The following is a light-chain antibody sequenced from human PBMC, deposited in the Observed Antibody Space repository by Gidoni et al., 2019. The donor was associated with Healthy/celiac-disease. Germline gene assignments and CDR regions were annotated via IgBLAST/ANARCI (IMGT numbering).Light chain of an antibody. J-gene: IGLJ3*02. V-gene: IGLV1-40*01. CDR3: QSYDSSLSGWV. CDR2: GNS. CDR1: SYNIGAGYD. Sequence: QSVLTQPPSVSGAPGPRVTLSCTGSSYNIGAGYDVHWYQQLPGTAPKLLIYGNSNRPSGVPDRFSGSKSGTSASLAITGLQAEDEADYYCQSYDSSLSGWVFGGGTKLTVL.